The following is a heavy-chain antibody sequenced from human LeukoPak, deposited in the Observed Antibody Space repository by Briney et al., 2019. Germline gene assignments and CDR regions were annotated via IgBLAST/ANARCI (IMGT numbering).Heavy chain of an antibody. D-gene: IGHD5-24*01. CDR1: GGSISSYY. J-gene: IGHJ4*02. V-gene: IGHV4-4*07. CDR3: ARGQGTSRDGYNRFDY. CDR2: IYTSGST. Sequence: SETLSLTCTVSGGSISSYYWSWIRQPAGKGLGWIGRIYTSGSTNYNPSLKSRVTVSVDTSKNQFSLKLSSVTAADTAVYYCARGQGTSRDGYNRFDYWGQGTLVTVSS.